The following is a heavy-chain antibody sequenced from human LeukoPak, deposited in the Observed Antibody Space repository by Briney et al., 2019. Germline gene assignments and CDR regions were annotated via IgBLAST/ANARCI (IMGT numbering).Heavy chain of an antibody. D-gene: IGHD3-22*01. CDR3: ARDGYYYDSSGYYYDWFDP. CDR1: GGTFSSYA. V-gene: IGHV1-69*06. Sequence: GSSVKVSCKASGGTFSSYAISWVRQAPGQGLEWMGRIIPIFGTANYAQKFQGRVTITADKSTSTPYMELSSLRSEDTAVYYCARDGYYYDSSGYYYDWFDPWGQGTLVTVSS. CDR2: IIPIFGTA. J-gene: IGHJ5*02.